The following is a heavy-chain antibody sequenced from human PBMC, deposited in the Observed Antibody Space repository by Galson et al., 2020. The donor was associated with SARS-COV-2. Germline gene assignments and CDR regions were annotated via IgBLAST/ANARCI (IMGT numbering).Heavy chain of an antibody. CDR1: GYTFDSFF. CDR3: ARHPRRMVKGGHYSYGMDV. Sequence: ASVKVSCKASGYTFDSFFINWVRQAPGQGLEWMGWINPNTGRTDYAEKFQGRVTVTRDTSIRTAYMELTSLTSDDTAVYYCARHPRRMVKGGHYSYGMDVWGQGTTVTVSS. D-gene: IGHD2-8*01. J-gene: IGHJ6*02. V-gene: IGHV1-2*02. CDR2: INPNTGRT.